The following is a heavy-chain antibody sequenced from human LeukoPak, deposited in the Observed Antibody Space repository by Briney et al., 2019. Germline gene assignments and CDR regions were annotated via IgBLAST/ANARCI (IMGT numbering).Heavy chain of an antibody. V-gene: IGHV3-30-3*02. J-gene: IGHJ4*02. CDR2: ISYDGSNK. CDR1: GFTFSSYA. D-gene: IGHD2-2*01. CDR3: AKTRARIVVVPAAVPDY. Sequence: GGSLRLSCAASGFTFSSYAMHWVRQAPGKGLEWVAVISYDGSNKYYADSVKGRFTISRDNSKNTLYLQMNSLRAEDTAVYYCAKTRARIVVVPAAVPDYWGQGTLVTVSS.